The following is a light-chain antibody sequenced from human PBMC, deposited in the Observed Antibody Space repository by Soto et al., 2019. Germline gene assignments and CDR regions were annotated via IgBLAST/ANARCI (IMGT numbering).Light chain of an antibody. CDR1: QSVSNNY. CDR3: QQRSNWVT. J-gene: IGKJ4*01. V-gene: IGKV3D-20*02. CDR2: GAS. Sequence: EIVLPQSPGTLSLSPGERATLSCRASQSVSNNYLAWYQQKPGQAPRLLIYGASNRATGIPDRFSGSGSGTDFTLTISSLEPEDFAVYYCQQRSNWVTFGGGTKVDIK.